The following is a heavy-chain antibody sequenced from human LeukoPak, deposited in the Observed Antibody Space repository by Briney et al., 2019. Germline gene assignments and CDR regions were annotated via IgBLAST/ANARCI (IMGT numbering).Heavy chain of an antibody. D-gene: IGHD3-9*01. CDR3: AKDGGLYSVIFKEAFDI. CDR1: GFTFSSDA. Sequence: PGGSLRLSCAAAGFTFSSDATSWVRQAPGKGLEWVSAISGSGGSTYYADSVKGRFTISRDNSKNTLYLQMNSLRAEDTAVYYCAKDGGLYSVIFKEAFDIWGQGTMVTVSS. V-gene: IGHV3-23*01. J-gene: IGHJ3*02. CDR2: ISGSGGST.